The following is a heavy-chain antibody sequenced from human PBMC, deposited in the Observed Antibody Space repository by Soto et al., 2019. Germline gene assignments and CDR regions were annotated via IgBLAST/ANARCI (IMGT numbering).Heavy chain of an antibody. CDR1: GFTFSSYW. D-gene: IGHD6-6*01. Sequence: GGSLRLSCAASGFTFSSYWMSWVRQAPGKGLEWVANIKQDGSEKYYVDSVKGRFTISRDNAKNSLYLQMNSLRAEDTAVYYCARERRIAARPYYYYGMDVWGQGTTVTVSS. CDR2: IKQDGSEK. CDR3: ARERRIAARPYYYYGMDV. V-gene: IGHV3-7*01. J-gene: IGHJ6*02.